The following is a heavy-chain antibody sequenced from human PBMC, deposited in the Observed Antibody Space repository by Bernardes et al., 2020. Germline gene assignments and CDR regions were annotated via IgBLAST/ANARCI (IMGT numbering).Heavy chain of an antibody. V-gene: IGHV4-39*01. CDR1: GGSISSTSYY. Sequence: SETLSLTCTASGGSISSTSYYWGWIRQPPGKGLEWIGNIYYSGTTYYNPSLRSRVTIFGDMSKNQFSLKVNYVTAADTAVYYCAGRVISGSYPYYYYYMGACGKGTTVTVAS. J-gene: IGHJ6*03. D-gene: IGHD1-26*01. CDR3: AGRVISGSYPYYYYYMGA. CDR2: IYYSGTT.